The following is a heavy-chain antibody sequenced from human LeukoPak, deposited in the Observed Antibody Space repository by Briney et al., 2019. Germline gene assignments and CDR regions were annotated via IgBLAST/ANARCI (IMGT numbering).Heavy chain of an antibody. Sequence: SETLSLTCTVSGGSISSGGYYWSWIRQHPGKGLEWLGYITNSGSTYYNPPLKSRVTISVDTSKNQFSLKLSSVSAADTAVYYCARAPTTVVTPSYFDYWGQGALVTVSS. CDR2: ITNSGST. CDR3: ARAPTTVVTPSYFDY. CDR1: GGSISSGGYY. D-gene: IGHD4-23*01. J-gene: IGHJ4*02. V-gene: IGHV4-31*03.